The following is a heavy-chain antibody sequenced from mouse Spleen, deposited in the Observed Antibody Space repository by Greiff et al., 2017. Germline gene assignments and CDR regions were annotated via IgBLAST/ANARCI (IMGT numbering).Heavy chain of an antibody. CDR3: ARPTTGPWFAY. Sequence: EVKLMESGGGLVQPGGSRKLSCAASGFTFSSFGMHWVRQAPEKGLEWVAYISSGSSTIYYADTVKGRFTISRDNPKNTLFLQMTSLRSEDTAMYYCARPTTGPWFAYWGQGTLVTVSA. V-gene: IGHV5-17*02. CDR2: ISSGSSTI. CDR1: GFTFSSFG. D-gene: IGHD1-1*01. J-gene: IGHJ3*01.